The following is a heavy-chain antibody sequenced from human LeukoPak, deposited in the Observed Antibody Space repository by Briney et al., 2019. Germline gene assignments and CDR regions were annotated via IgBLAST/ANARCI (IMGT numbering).Heavy chain of an antibody. CDR3: AKTYDSSGYYYPDY. Sequence: PGGSLRLSCAASGFTFSSYAMSWVRQAPGKGLEWVSAISGSGGSTYYADSVKGRFTISRDNSKNTLYLQMNSLRAEDTAVYYCAKTYDSSGYYYPDYWGRGTLVTVSS. CDR2: ISGSGGST. D-gene: IGHD3-22*01. J-gene: IGHJ4*02. CDR1: GFTFSSYA. V-gene: IGHV3-23*01.